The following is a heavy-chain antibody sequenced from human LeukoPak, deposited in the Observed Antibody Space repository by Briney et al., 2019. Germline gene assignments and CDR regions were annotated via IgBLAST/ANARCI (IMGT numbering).Heavy chain of an antibody. CDR2: INAGNGDT. Sequence: ASVKVSCKASGYTFTSYAMHWVRQAPGQRLEWMGWINAGNGDTKYSQKFLGRVTITRDTSASTAYMELSSLRSEDTAVYYCARDVMGLATDYWGQGTLVTVSS. V-gene: IGHV1-3*01. CDR3: ARDVMGLATDY. D-gene: IGHD6-19*01. CDR1: GYTFTSYA. J-gene: IGHJ4*02.